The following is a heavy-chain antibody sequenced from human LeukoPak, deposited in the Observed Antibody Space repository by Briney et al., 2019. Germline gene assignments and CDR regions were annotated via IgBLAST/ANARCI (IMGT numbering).Heavy chain of an antibody. D-gene: IGHD3-3*01. CDR1: GYTFTSYD. CDR3: ARGGDLYDFWSGYYNP. Sequence: ASVKVSCKASGYTFTSYDINWVRQATGQGLEWMGWMNPNSGNTGYAQKFQGRVTITRNTSISTAYMELSSLRSEDTAVYYCARGGDLYDFWSGYYNPWGQGTPVTVSS. V-gene: IGHV1-8*03. J-gene: IGHJ5*02. CDR2: MNPNSGNT.